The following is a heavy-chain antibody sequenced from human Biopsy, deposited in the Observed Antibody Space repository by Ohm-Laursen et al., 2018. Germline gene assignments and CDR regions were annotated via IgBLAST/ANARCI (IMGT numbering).Heavy chain of an antibody. CDR2: ISSSGNST. CDR1: GFTFATYG. D-gene: IGHD4/OR15-4a*01. J-gene: IGHJ2*01. V-gene: IGHV3-23*01. CDR3: AKGRRTMRIWYFDL. Sequence: GSLRLSCAAFGFTFATYGMSWVRQAPGKGLEWVSGISSSGNSTYYAGSVKGRFTISRDNSKNTLYLQLNSLRVDDTAVYYCAKGRRTMRIWYFDLWGRGTLVTVSS.